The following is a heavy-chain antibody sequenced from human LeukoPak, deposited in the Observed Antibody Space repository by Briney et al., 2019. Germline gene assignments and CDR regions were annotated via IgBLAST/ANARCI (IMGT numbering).Heavy chain of an antibody. D-gene: IGHD3-22*01. CDR1: GYTFTSYG. CDR2: ISAYNGNT. V-gene: IGHV1-18*01. Sequence: ASVKVSCKASGYTFTSYGISWVRPAPGQGLEWMGWISAYNGNTNYAQKLQGRVTMTTDTSTSTAYMELRSLRSDDTAVYYCARDYDSSGYYFAHWFGPWGQGTLVTVSS. J-gene: IGHJ5*02. CDR3: ARDYDSSGYYFAHWFGP.